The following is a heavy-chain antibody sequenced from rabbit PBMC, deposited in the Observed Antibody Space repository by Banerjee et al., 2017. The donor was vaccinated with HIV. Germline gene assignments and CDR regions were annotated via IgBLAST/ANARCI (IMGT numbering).Heavy chain of an antibody. D-gene: IGHD4-1*01. CDR2: IGAGSSGST. CDR1: GFDFSNYG. J-gene: IGHJ4*01. V-gene: IGHV1S40*01. Sequence: QSLEESGGGLVQPEGSLTLTCTASGFDFSNYGMNWVRQAPGKGLEWIAYIGAGSSGSTAYASWAKGRFTISKASSTTVTLQMTSLTAADTATYFCARDLAGVIGWNFNLWGQGTLVTVS. CDR3: ARDLAGVIGWNFNL.